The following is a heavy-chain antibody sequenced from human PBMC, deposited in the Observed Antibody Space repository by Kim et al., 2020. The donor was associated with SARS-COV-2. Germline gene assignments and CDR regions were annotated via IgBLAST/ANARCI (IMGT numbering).Heavy chain of an antibody. CDR1: GFTFSSYE. J-gene: IGHJ4*02. CDR3: ARDHGDHGLFGY. D-gene: IGHD2-21*02. CDR2: ISSSGSTI. V-gene: IGHV3-48*03. Sequence: GGSLRLSCAASGFTFSSYEMNWVRQAPGKGLEWVSYISSSGSTIYYADSVKGRFTISRDNAKNSLYLQMNSLRAEDTAVYYCARDHGDHGLFGYWGQGTLVTVSS.